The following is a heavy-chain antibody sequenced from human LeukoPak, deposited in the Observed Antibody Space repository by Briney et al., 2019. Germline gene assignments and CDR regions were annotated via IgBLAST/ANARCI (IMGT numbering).Heavy chain of an antibody. D-gene: IGHD5-24*01. Sequence: SESLSLTCAVHGGSFSGYYWSWIRQPPGKGLEWVGEINHSGSTNYNPPLKSRVTISVDTSKNQFSLKLSSVTAADTAVYYCARGGRWLQFNYWGQGTLVTVSS. V-gene: IGHV4-34*01. J-gene: IGHJ4*02. CDR2: INHSGST. CDR3: ARGGRWLQFNY. CDR1: GGSFSGYY.